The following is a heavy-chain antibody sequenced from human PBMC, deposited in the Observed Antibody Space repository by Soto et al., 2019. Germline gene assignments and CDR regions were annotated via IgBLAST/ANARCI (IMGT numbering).Heavy chain of an antibody. CDR3: ARDRLRGYDSSGFYS. CDR2: INPSGGST. Sequence: ASVKVSCKASGYTFTSYYMHWVRQAPGQGLERMGIINPSGGSTSYAQKFQGRVTMTRDTSTNTVFLELRSLKSDDTAIYYCARDRLRGYDSSGFYSWGQGTMVTVSS. V-gene: IGHV1-46*01. CDR1: GYTFTSYY. D-gene: IGHD3-22*01. J-gene: IGHJ4*02.